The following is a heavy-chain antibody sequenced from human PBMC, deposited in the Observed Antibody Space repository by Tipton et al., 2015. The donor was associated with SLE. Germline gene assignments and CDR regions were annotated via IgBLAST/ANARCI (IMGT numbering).Heavy chain of an antibody. CDR2: VYATGST. Sequence: TLSLTCTVSGVSISSASYYWSWIRQPAGKGLEWIGRVYATGSTTYNPSLESRLTISVDTSNNQFSLRLNSATAADTAVYFCARSPSILPAASDVFDIWGQGTVVTVSS. CDR1: GVSISSASYY. D-gene: IGHD2-15*01. V-gene: IGHV4-61*02. CDR3: ARSPSILPAASDVFDI. J-gene: IGHJ3*02.